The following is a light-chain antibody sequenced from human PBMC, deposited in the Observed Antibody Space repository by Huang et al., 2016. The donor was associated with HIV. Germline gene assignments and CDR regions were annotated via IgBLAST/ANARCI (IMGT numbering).Light chain of an antibody. J-gene: IGKJ5*01. V-gene: IGKV2-28*01. Sequence: DIVMTQSPLSLPVTPGESASISCRSSQSLLHSYGYNYLDWYVQKPGQSPQLLIYLGSNRASGVPDRFSGSGSGTYFTLKISRVEAEDVGVYFCMQALQTPITFGQGTRLEIK. CDR2: LGS. CDR3: MQALQTPIT. CDR1: QSLLHSYGYNY.